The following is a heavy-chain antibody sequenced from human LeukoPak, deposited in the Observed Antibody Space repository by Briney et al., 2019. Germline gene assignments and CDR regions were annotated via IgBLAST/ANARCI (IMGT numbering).Heavy chain of an antibody. CDR2: ISAYNVNT. D-gene: IGHD3-22*01. J-gene: IGHJ4*02. Sequence: ASVKVSCKASGYNLISYGIIWVRQAPGQGLEWMGWISAYNVNTNYAQKFQGRVTMTTDTSTSTAYMELRSLKSDDTAVYFCARPYDTSGYYNYYLDYWGRGTLVTVSS. V-gene: IGHV1-18*01. CDR1: GYNLISYG. CDR3: ARPYDTSGYYNYYLDY.